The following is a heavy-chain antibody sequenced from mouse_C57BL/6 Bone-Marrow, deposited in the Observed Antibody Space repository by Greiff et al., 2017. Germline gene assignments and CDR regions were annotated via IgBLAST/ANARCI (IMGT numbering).Heavy chain of an antibody. CDR3: ARTLITTVVAYYAMDY. D-gene: IGHD1-1*01. V-gene: IGHV5-16*01. J-gene: IGHJ4*01. CDR2: INYDGSST. Sequence: DVMLVESEGGLVQPGSSMKLSCTASGFTFSDYYMAWVRQVPEKGLEWVANINYDGSSTYYLDSLKSRFIISRDNAKNILYLQMSSLTSQDTATXYCARTLITTVVAYYAMDYWGQGTSVTVSS. CDR1: GFTFSDYY.